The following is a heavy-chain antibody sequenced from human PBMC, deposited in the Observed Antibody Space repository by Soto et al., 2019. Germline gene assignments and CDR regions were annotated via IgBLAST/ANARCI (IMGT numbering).Heavy chain of an antibody. D-gene: IGHD1-26*01. V-gene: IGHV4-4*02. CDR2: IYHSGST. J-gene: IGHJ4*02. Sequence: QVQLQESGPGLVNPSGTLSLTCAVSGGSISSSNWWSWVRQPTGKGLEWIGEIYHSGSTNYNPSLKRRVTISVDKSKNQFSLKLSAVTAADTAVYYCARSSGSYYGRWEFEYWGQGTLVTVSS. CDR1: GGSISSSNW. CDR3: ARSSGSYYGRWEFEY.